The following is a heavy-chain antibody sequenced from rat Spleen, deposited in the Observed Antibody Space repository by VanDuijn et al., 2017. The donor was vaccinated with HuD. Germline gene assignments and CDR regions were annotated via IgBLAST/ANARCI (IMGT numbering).Heavy chain of an antibody. D-gene: IGHD1-10*01. J-gene: IGHJ3*01. CDR2: ISTGGGNT. V-gene: IGHV5S13*01. CDR1: GFTFSNYD. Sequence: EVQLVESGGGLVQPGRSLKLSCAASGFTFSNYDMAWVRQAPTKGLEWIASISTGGGNTYYRDSVKGRFTISRDNAKNTQYLQMDRVRSEETATYYWARHGVYNNYGWFAYWGQGTLVTVSS. CDR3: ARHGVYNNYGWFAY.